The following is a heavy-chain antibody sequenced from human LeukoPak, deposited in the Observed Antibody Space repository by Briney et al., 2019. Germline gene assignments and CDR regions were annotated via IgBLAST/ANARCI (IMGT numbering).Heavy chain of an antibody. Sequence: GASVKVSCKASGYTFTSYDINWVRQATGQGLEWMGWMNPNSGNTGYAQKFQGRVTMTRNTSISTAYMELSSLRAEDMALYYCAKGTRSQWLEGGAFDIWGQGTMVTVSS. V-gene: IGHV1-8*01. D-gene: IGHD6-19*01. CDR1: GYTFTSYD. CDR3: AKGTRSQWLEGGAFDI. J-gene: IGHJ3*02. CDR2: MNPNSGNT.